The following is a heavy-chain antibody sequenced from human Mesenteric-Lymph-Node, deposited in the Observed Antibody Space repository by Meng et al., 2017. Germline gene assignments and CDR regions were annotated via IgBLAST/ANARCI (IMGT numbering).Heavy chain of an antibody. V-gene: IGHV4-4*02. Sequence: SETLSLTCAVSGGSISSSNWWSWVRQPPGKGLEWIGEIYHSGSTNYNPSLKSRVTISVDKSKNQFSLKLSSVTAADTAVYYCASWAPEYYYDSSGYYTFDYWGQGTLVTVSS. CDR1: GGSISSSNW. J-gene: IGHJ4*02. CDR3: ASWAPEYYYDSSGYYTFDY. CDR2: IYHSGST. D-gene: IGHD3-22*01.